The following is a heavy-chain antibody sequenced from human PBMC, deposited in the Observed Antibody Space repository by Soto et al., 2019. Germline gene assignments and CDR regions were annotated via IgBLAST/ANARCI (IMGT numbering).Heavy chain of an antibody. D-gene: IGHD1-7*01. CDR1: GFTFSAYA. Sequence: QVHLVESGGGVVQPGRSLRLSCAASGFTFSAYAMHWVRQAPGKGPEWVGLVWYDGSNEYYADSVKGRFTISRDNSKNTLYLQMNSLRAEDTAVYYCARGDSRCELLFHFDFWGQGTPVSVSS. V-gene: IGHV3-33*01. CDR2: VWYDGSNE. J-gene: IGHJ4*02. CDR3: ARGDSRCELLFHFDF.